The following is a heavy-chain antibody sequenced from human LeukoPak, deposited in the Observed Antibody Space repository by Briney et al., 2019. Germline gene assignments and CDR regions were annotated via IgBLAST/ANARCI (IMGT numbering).Heavy chain of an antibody. Sequence: GGSLRLSCSASGFTFITYAMHWVRQAPGKGLKYVSGISSGGGSTYYADSVQSRFTISRDNSKHTLYLQMSSLRVEDTAVYYCVKVDNYGGGAFDIWGQGTMVTVSS. V-gene: IGHV3-64D*06. D-gene: IGHD2-2*03. CDR2: ISSGGGST. CDR1: GFTFITYA. CDR3: VKVDNYGGGAFDI. J-gene: IGHJ3*02.